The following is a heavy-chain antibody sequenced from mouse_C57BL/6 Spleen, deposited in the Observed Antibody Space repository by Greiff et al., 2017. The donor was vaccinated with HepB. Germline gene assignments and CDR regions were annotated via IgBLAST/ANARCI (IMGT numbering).Heavy chain of an antibody. Sequence: VMLVESGGGLVKPGGSLKLSCAASGFTFSSYAMSWVRQTPEKRLEWVATISDGGSYTYYPDNVKGRFTISRDNAKNNLYLQMSHLKSEDTAMYYCARDPYSKYFDVWGTGTTVTVSS. CDR3: ARDPYSKYFDV. CDR1: GFTFSSYA. D-gene: IGHD2-5*01. J-gene: IGHJ1*03. CDR2: ISDGGSYT. V-gene: IGHV5-4*01.